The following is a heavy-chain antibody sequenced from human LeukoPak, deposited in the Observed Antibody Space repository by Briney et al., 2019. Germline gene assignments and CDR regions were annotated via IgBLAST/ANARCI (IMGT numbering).Heavy chain of an antibody. V-gene: IGHV3-74*01. CDR2: IDRDGSRI. D-gene: IGHD4-23*01. CDR3: VRGNDYGGPHY. CDR1: GSTFSSYW. Sequence: GGSLRLSCAVSGSTFSSYWMHWVRQAPGKGLVWVSRIDRDGSRINYADSVKGRFTISRDNGKNTLFLQMNSPRAEDAAVYYCVRGNDYGGPHYWGQGTLVTVSS. J-gene: IGHJ4*02.